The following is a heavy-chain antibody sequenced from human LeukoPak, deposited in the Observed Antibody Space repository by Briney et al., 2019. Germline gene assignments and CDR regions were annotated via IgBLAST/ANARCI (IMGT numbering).Heavy chain of an antibody. J-gene: IGHJ2*01. CDR2: IYYSGRT. CDR1: GVSISSSNSY. V-gene: IGHV4-39*07. Sequence: SETLSLTCTVSGVSISSSNSYWGCIRQPPGKGLEWIGSIYYSGRTYNNASLKSRVTISVDTSKNQFSLKLSSVTAADTAVYYCARGGTGDRWYFDLWGRGTLVTVSS. CDR3: ARGGTGDRWYFDL. D-gene: IGHD7-27*01.